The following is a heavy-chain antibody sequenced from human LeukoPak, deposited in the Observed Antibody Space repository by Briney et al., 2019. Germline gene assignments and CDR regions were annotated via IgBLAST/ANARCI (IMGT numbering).Heavy chain of an antibody. CDR2: IRYDGSNK. D-gene: IGHD3-10*01. CDR3: ARCEVYGSGSLPY. CDR1: GFTFSSYG. J-gene: IGHJ4*02. V-gene: IGHV3-30*02. Sequence: PGGSLRLSCAASGFTFSSYGMHWVRQAPGKGLEWVAFIRYDGSNKYYTDSVKGRFTISRDNSKNTLYLQMNSLRSDDTAVCYCARCEVYGSGSLPYWGQGTLVTVSS.